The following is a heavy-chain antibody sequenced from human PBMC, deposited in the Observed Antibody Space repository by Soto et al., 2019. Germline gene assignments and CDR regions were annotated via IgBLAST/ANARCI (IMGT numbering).Heavy chain of an antibody. V-gene: IGHV4-34*01. CDR1: GGSFSGYY. D-gene: IGHD6-13*01. Sequence: SETLSLTCAVYGGSFSGYYWSWIRQPPGKGLEWIGEINHSGSTNYNPSLKSRVTISVDTSKNQFSLKLSSVTTADTAVYYCARAYSSSWYKDYWGQGTLVTVSS. J-gene: IGHJ4*02. CDR2: INHSGST. CDR3: ARAYSSSWYKDY.